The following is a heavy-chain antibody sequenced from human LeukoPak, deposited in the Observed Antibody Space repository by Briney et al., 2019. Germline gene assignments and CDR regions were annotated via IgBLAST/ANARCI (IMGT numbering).Heavy chain of an antibody. V-gene: IGHV1-46*01. Sequence: ASVKVSCKASGYTFTSYYMHWVRQVPGQGLEWMGIINPSGGSTSYAQKFQGRVTMTRDMSTSTVYMELSSLRSEDTAVYYCARGTFLYSSSTKTGYYYYYMDVWGKGTTVTVSS. CDR2: INPSGGST. D-gene: IGHD6-6*01. J-gene: IGHJ6*03. CDR1: GYTFTSYY. CDR3: ARGTFLYSSSTKTGYYYYYMDV.